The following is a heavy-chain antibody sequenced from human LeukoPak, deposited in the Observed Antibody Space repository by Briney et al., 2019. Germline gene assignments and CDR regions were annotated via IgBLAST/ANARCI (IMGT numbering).Heavy chain of an antibody. V-gene: IGHV1-18*01. CDR3: ARNTYDFWSGYYMPDDP. D-gene: IGHD3-3*01. CDR1: GYTFTNYG. J-gene: IGHJ5*02. Sequence: ASVKVSCKASGYTFTNYGISWVRQAPGQGLEWMGWISIYNGNTDYAQKLRGRVTMTTDTSTSTAYMELRSLRSDDTAVYYCARNTYDFWSGYYMPDDPWGQGTLVTVSS. CDR2: ISIYNGNT.